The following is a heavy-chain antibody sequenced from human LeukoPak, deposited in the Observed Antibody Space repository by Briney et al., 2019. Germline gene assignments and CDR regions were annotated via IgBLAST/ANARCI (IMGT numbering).Heavy chain of an antibody. D-gene: IGHD3-10*01. V-gene: IGHV3-23*01. Sequence: GGSLRLSCAASGFTFSSYAMSWVRQAPGKGLEWVSGISDSGGSTYYADSVKGRFTISRDNSKNTMYLQMNSLRAEDTAVYYCAKSPLSGLWFGDYWGQGTLVTVSS. CDR1: GFTFSSYA. CDR2: ISDSGGST. J-gene: IGHJ4*02. CDR3: AKSPLSGLWFGDY.